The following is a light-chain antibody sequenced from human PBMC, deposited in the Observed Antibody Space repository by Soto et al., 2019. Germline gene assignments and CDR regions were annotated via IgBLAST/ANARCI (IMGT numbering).Light chain of an antibody. CDR1: QSLLHSNGNIY. Sequence: DIVLTQSPLSLPVTPGEPASISCRSSQSLLHSNGNIYLDWYLQKPGQSPQLLIYLGSIRASGVPDRFSGSGSGTDFTLKITRVEAEDVRVYYGMQAIQAPRTFGLGTTVEIK. CDR3: MQAIQAPRT. V-gene: IGKV2-28*01. CDR2: LGS. J-gene: IGKJ1*01.